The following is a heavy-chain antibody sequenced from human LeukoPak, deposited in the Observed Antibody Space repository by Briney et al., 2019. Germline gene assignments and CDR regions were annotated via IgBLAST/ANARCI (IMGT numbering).Heavy chain of an antibody. J-gene: IGHJ3*02. V-gene: IGHV3-23*01. Sequence: GGSLRLFCSASGFALSGFAMVGVREAPGKGLEWVSSISGCGGNTYYADSVEGRFTVSRDHSKGTPFLQLNSLRAQGRALFYCARDKLWFGEFQYYDAFDIWAKGKWSPSLQ. D-gene: IGHD3-10*01. CDR2: ISGCGGNT. CDR3: ARDKLWFGEFQYYDAFDI. CDR1: GFALSGFA.